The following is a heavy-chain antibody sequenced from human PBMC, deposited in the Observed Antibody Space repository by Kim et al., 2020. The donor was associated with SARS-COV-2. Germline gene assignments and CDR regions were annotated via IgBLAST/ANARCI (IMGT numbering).Heavy chain of an antibody. V-gene: IGHV3-48*03. Sequence: YAGSVEGRFYSFRDNAKNSLFRQMNSLRAEDTAVYYCTRDNPTVADFDSWGQGTLVTISS. CDR3: TRDNPTVADFDS. J-gene: IGHJ4*02. D-gene: IGHD4-17*01.